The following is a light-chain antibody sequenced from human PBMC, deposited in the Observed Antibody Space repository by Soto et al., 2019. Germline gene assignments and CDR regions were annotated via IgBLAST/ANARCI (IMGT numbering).Light chain of an antibody. CDR1: SSDVGGYNY. Sequence: QSALTQPASVSGSPGQSITISCTGSSSDVGGYNYVSWYQQHPGKAPKLMIYEVSNRPSGISNRFSGSKSGNTASLTLSGLQAEDEADYYCCSYAGSSTLVFGGGTKLTV. CDR2: EVS. V-gene: IGLV2-14*01. CDR3: CSYAGSSTLV. J-gene: IGLJ2*01.